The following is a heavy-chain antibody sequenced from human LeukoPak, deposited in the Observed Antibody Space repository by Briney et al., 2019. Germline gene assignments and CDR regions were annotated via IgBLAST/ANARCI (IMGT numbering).Heavy chain of an antibody. Sequence: SQTLSLTCTVSGGSISSGDYYWRWIRQPPGKGLEWIGYIYLLQPVPQESSYHINRHVKNQFSLNLSSVTAADTAVYYCARALNYYGSGSRFDYWGQGTLVTVSS. J-gene: IGHJ4*02. V-gene: IGHV4-30-4*01. CDR2: IY. CDR1: GGSISSGDYY. CDR3: ARALNYYGSGSRFDY. D-gene: IGHD3-10*01.